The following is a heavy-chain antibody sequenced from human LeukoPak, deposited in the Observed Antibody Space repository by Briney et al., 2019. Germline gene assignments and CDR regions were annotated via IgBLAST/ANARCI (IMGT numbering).Heavy chain of an antibody. CDR1: GFTFSSYA. Sequence: PGGSLRLSCAASGFTFSSYAMHWVRQAPGKGLEWVAVIWYDGSNKYYADSVKGRFTISRDNSKNTLYLQMNSLRAEDTAVYYCARTTIFGVVMDYYGMDVWGQGTTVTVSS. CDR2: IWYDGSNK. D-gene: IGHD3-3*01. V-gene: IGHV3-33*08. J-gene: IGHJ6*02. CDR3: ARTTIFGVVMDYYGMDV.